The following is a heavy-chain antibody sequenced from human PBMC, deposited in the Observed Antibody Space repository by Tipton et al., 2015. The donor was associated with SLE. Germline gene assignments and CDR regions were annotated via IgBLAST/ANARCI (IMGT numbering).Heavy chain of an antibody. J-gene: IGHJ1*01. V-gene: IGHV3-30*04. D-gene: IGHD1-26*01. CDR2: ISYDGSNK. CDR1: GFTFSSYA. Sequence: LSLTCAASGFTFSSYAMHWVRQAPGKGLEWVAVISYDGSNKYYADSVKGRFTISRDNSKNTLYLQMNSLRAEDTAVYYCARGQWEPAEYFQHWGQGTLVTVSS. CDR3: ARGQWEPAEYFQH.